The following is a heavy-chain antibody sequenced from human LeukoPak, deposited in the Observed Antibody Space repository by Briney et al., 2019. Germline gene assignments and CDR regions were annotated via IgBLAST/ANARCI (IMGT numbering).Heavy chain of an antibody. D-gene: IGHD3-22*01. Sequence: ASVKVSCKASGYTFTSYAMNWVRQAPGQGLEWMGIINPSGGSTSYAQKFQGRVTMTRDTSTSTVYMELSSLRSEDTAVYYCARIKSYYYDTSDKDAFDIWGQGTMVTVSS. CDR3: ARIKSYYYDTSDKDAFDI. J-gene: IGHJ3*02. CDR1: GYTFTSYA. V-gene: IGHV1-46*01. CDR2: INPSGGST.